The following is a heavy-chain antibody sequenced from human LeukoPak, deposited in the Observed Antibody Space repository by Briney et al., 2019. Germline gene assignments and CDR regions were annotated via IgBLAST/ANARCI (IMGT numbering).Heavy chain of an antibody. V-gene: IGHV3-23*01. CDR2: ISGSGGST. CDR3: AKDGYCSSTSCYLDY. J-gene: IGHJ4*02. Sequence: PGGSLRLSCAASGFTFSSYAMSWVRQAPGKGLGWVSAISGSGGSTYYADSVKGRFTISRDNSKNTLYLQMNSLRAEDTAVYYCAKDGYCSSTSCYLDYWGQGTLVTVSS. CDR1: GFTFSSYA. D-gene: IGHD2-2*03.